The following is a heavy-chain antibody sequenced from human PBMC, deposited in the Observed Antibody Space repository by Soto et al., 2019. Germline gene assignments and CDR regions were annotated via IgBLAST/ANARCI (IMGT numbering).Heavy chain of an antibody. J-gene: IGHJ5*02. CDR3: ARDVRSLSGWFDP. D-gene: IGHD1-26*01. CDR1: GYTFTSYA. Sequence: QVQLVQSGAEVKKPGASVKVSCKASGYTFTSYAIHWVRQAPGQRLEWMGWINAGNGNTKYSQKFQGRVTITRDTSASTAYMQLSSLRSEDTAVYYCARDVRSLSGWFDPWGQGTLVTVSS. CDR2: INAGNGNT. V-gene: IGHV1-3*01.